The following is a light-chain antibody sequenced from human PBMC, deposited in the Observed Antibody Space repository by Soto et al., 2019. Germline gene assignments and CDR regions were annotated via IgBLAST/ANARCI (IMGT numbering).Light chain of an antibody. CDR1: QSIGRW. V-gene: IGKV1-5*01. J-gene: IGKJ2*01. Sequence: DIQMTQSPSTLSASVGDRVTITCRANQSIGRWLAWYQQKPGKAPNLVIYDASSVASGVPSWFSGSGSGTEFTLTIRSLQPDDFATYYCQQYKSYPYTFGQGTKLEIK. CDR3: QQYKSYPYT. CDR2: DAS.